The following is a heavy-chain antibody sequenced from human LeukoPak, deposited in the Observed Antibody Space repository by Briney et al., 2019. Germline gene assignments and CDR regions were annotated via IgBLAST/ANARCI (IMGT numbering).Heavy chain of an antibody. CDR2: ISGSGGST. Sequence: SGGSLRLSCAASGYTFSSYAMSWVRQAPGKGLEWVSAISGSGGSTYYADSVKGRFTISRDNSKNTLYLQMNSLRAEDTAVYYFARGYSSSSWSPFDYWGQGTLVTVSS. D-gene: IGHD6-6*01. CDR1: GYTFSSYA. V-gene: IGHV3-23*01. J-gene: IGHJ4*02. CDR3: ARGYSSSSWSPFDY.